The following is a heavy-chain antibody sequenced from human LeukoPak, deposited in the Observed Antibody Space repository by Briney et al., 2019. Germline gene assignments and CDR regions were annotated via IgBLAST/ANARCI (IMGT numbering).Heavy chain of an antibody. CDR1: GFTFSSYA. CDR3: ARDTSRGFSGFCDY. V-gene: IGHV3-64*01. Sequence: GGSLRLSCAASGFTFSSYAMHWVRQPPGKVLEYVSAFSSNGGSTYYANSVKGRVTISRDNCKNSLYLQMGSLRAEDMAVYYCARDTSRGFSGFCDYWGQGTLVTVSS. CDR2: FSSNGGST. D-gene: IGHD3-3*01. J-gene: IGHJ4*02.